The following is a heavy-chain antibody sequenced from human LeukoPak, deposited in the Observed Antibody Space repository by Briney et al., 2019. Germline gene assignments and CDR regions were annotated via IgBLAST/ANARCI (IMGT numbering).Heavy chain of an antibody. CDR3: ARDMTDWWFDP. J-gene: IGHJ5*02. V-gene: IGHV4-31*03. CDR1: GGSISSGGYY. Sequence: PSQTLSLTCTVSGGSISSGGYYWSWIRQHPGKGLEWIGYIYYSGSAHYNPSLKSRVTISVDTSKNQFSLKLSSVTAADTAVYYCARDMTDWWFDPWGQGTLVTVSS. D-gene: IGHD3-9*01. CDR2: IYYSGSA.